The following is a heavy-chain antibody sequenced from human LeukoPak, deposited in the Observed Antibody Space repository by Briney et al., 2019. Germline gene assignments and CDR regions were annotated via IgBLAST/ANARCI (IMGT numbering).Heavy chain of an antibody. CDR2: IIPIFGTA. D-gene: IGHD3-3*01. J-gene: IGHJ3*02. Sequence: ASVKVSCKASGGTFSSYAISWVRQAPGQGLEWMGGIIPIFGTANYAQKFQGRVTITADESTSTAYMELSSLRSEDTAVYYCAREEVYDFWSGPWAFDIWGQGTMVTVSS. CDR1: GGTFSSYA. V-gene: IGHV1-69*13. CDR3: AREEVYDFWSGPWAFDI.